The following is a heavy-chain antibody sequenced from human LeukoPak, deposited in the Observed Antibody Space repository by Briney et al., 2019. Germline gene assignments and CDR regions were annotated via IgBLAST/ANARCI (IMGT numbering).Heavy chain of an antibody. CDR3: ARGFITMVRGVIINKTFYYYYGMDV. Sequence: PGGSLRLSCAASGFTFSDYYMSWIRQAPGKGLEWVSYISSSGSTIYYADSVKGRFTISRDNAKNSLYLQMNSLRAEDTAVYYCARGFITMVRGVIINKTFYYYYGMDVWAKGQWSPSL. J-gene: IGHJ6*02. D-gene: IGHD3-10*01. V-gene: IGHV3-11*01. CDR1: GFTFSDYY. CDR2: ISSSGSTI.